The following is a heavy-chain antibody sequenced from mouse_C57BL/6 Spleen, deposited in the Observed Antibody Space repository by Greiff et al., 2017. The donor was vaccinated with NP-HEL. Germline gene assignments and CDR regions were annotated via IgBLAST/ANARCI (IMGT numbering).Heavy chain of an antibody. CDR1: GFTFSDYG. V-gene: IGHV5-17*01. D-gene: IGHD4-1*02. CDR3: ARLPTGGVSVAY. J-gene: IGHJ3*01. CDR2: ISSGSSTF. Sequence: EVKVVESGGGLVKPGGSLKLSCAASGFTFSDYGMHWVRQAPEKGLEWVAYISSGSSTFYYADTVKGRFTISRDNVKNTLFLQMTSLRAEDTAMYYCARLPTGGVSVAYWGQGTLVTVSA.